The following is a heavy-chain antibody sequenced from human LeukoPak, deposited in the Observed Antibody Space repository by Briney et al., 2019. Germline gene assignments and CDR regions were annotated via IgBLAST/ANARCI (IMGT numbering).Heavy chain of an antibody. CDR3: ARVRGIAVAGSRDYFDY. CDR2: IYYSGST. J-gene: IGHJ4*02. CDR1: GGSISSYY. D-gene: IGHD6-19*01. Sequence: PSETLSLTCTVSGGSISSYYWSWIRQPPGKGLEWIGYIYYSGSTNYNPSLKSRVTISVDTSKNQFSPKLSSVTAADTAVYYCARVRGIAVAGSRDYFDYWGQGTLVTVSS. V-gene: IGHV4-59*12.